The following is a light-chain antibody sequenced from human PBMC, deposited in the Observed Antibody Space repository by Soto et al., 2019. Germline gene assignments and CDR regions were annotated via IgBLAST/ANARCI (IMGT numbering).Light chain of an antibody. CDR3: QQYGSSPAIT. V-gene: IGKV3-20*01. Sequence: EIVLTQSPGTLSLSPGERATLSCRASQSVSSSYLAWYQQKPGQAPRLLIYGASSRATGIPDRFSGSGSGRDFTLTISSLEPEDFAVDYCQQYGSSPAITFGQGTRLEIK. CDR2: GAS. J-gene: IGKJ5*01. CDR1: QSVSSSY.